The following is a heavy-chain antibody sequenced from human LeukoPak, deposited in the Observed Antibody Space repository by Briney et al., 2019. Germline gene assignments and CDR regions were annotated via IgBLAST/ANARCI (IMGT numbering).Heavy chain of an antibody. V-gene: IGHV3-23*01. CDR2: ISGSGNNA. Sequence: GASLRLSCAASGFTFNTYAMTWVRQAPGQGLEWVSAISGSGNNAYYADSVKGRFTVSRDNSQNTVYLQMNSLRAEDTAVYFCAEGNQWLVHQNWFDPWGQGTQVTVSS. CDR1: GFTFNTYA. CDR3: AEGNQWLVHQNWFDP. J-gene: IGHJ5*02. D-gene: IGHD6-19*01.